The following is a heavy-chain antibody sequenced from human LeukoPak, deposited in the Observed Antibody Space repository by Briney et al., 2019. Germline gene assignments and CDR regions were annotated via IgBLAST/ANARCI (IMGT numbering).Heavy chain of an antibody. V-gene: IGHV3-21*01. CDR3: ARGGPAAGRFDY. J-gene: IGHJ4*02. CDR2: ISSSSGYI. Sequence: GGSLRLSCAASGFTFSSYSMNWVRQAPGKGLEWVSSISSSSGYIYYADSVKGRFTISRDNAKNSLYLHMNSLRAEDTAVYYCARGGPAAGRFDYWGQGTLVTVSS. D-gene: IGHD6-13*01. CDR1: GFTFSSYS.